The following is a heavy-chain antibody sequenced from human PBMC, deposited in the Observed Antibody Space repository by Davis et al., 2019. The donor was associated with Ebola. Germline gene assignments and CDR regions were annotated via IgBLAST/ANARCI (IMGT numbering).Heavy chain of an antibody. Sequence: MPSETLSLTCAVSGVSITNYYWSWIRQPPGKGLEWIGSIYYRGTTYYTPSLKSRVTISVDTSKNQFSLKLSSVSAADTAVYYCARRRLSFEAIDYWGQGTLVTVSS. V-gene: IGHV4-59*05. CDR3: ARRRLSFEAIDY. CDR2: IYYRGTT. CDR1: GVSITNYY. D-gene: IGHD1-26*01. J-gene: IGHJ4*02.